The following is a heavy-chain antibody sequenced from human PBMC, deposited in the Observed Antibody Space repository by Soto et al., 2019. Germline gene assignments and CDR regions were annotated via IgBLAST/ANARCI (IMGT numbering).Heavy chain of an antibody. D-gene: IGHD1-7*01. CDR1: GGSISSGDYY. CDR3: ARVSSRGWNYDY. V-gene: IGHV4-30-4*01. J-gene: IGHJ4*02. Sequence: TLSLTCTVSGGSISSGDYYWSWIRQPPGKGLEWIGYIYYSGSTYYNPSLKSRVTISVDTSKNQFSLKLSSVTAADTAVYYCARVSSRGWNYDYWGQGTLVTVSS. CDR2: IYYSGST.